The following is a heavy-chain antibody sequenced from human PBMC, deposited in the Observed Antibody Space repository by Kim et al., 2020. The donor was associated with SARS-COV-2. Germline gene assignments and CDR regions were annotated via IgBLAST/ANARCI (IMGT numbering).Heavy chain of an antibody. V-gene: IGHV3-15*05. CDR1: GFTFSNAW. CDR3: MDLGYCINTICD. CDR2: IKRKSDGGTA. J-gene: IGHJ4*02. Sequence: GGSLRLSCAASGFTFSNAWMTWVRQAPGKGLEWVGRIKRKSDGGTADYAAPVKGRFTISRDDSKNTLYLQMNSLKMEDTGVYYCMDLGYCINTICDWGRGTLVTVSS. D-gene: IGHD2-2*01.